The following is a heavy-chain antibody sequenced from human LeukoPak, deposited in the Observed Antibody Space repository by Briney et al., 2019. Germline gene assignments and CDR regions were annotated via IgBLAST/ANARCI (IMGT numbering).Heavy chain of an antibody. CDR2: IYYNGDT. CDR1: GGFISGHY. CDR3: ARHIRLGGWFGP. D-gene: IGHD3-16*01. Sequence: SETLSLTCTVSGGFISGHYWSWIRQPPGKGLQWIGYIYYNGDTNYNPSVKSRVTISLDKSKNYLSLKLTSVTAADTAIYYCARHIRLGGWFGPWGQGTLVTVSS. V-gene: IGHV4-59*08. J-gene: IGHJ5*02.